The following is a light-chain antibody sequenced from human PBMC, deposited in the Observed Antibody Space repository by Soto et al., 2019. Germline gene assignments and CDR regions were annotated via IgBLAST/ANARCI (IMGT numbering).Light chain of an antibody. Sequence: DIHMTQSRSTLSASVGDRVTITCRASQSISSWLAWYQQKPGKAPKLLIYDASSLESGVPSRFSGSGSGTEFTLTISSLQPDDFATYYCQQYNSRTFGQGTKV. CDR2: DAS. V-gene: IGKV1-5*01. J-gene: IGKJ1*01. CDR1: QSISSW. CDR3: QQYNSRT.